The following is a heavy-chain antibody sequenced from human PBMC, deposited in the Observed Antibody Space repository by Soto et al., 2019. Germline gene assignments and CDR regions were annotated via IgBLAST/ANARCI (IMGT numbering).Heavy chain of an antibody. D-gene: IGHD2-2*01. CDR2: IIPIFGTA. CDR1: RGTFSGYA. Sequence: SGKVSCKASRGTFSGYAISLVRQAPGQGLEWMGGIIPIFGTANYAQKFQGRVTITADESTSTAYMELSSLRSEDTAVYYCAREKYCSSTSCYPYYYDSSGYPLAFDIWGQGTMVTVSS. V-gene: IGHV1-69*13. CDR3: AREKYCSSTSCYPYYYDSSGYPLAFDI. J-gene: IGHJ3*02.